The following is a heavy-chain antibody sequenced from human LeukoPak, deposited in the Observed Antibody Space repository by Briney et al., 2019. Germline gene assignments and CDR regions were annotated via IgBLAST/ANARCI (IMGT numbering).Heavy chain of an antibody. J-gene: IGHJ6*03. Sequence: SETLSLTCTVSGGSISSYYWSWIRQPPGKGLEWIGSIYHSGTTYYNPSLKSRVTISVDTSKNQFSLKLSSVTAADTAVYYCARAGIAAAGTWDYYYMDVWGKGTTVTVSS. CDR3: ARAGIAAAGTWDYYYMDV. V-gene: IGHV4-59*12. CDR2: IYHSGTT. CDR1: GGSISSYY. D-gene: IGHD6-13*01.